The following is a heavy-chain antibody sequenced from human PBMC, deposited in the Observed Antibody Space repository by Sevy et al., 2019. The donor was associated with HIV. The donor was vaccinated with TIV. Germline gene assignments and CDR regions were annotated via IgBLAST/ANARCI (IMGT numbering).Heavy chain of an antibody. D-gene: IGHD6-19*01. Sequence: KQSQTLSLTCATSGFNFNNTWMSWVRQAPGKGLEWVGRVKSEVDGGTRDYAAPVRGRFTMSRDDSRSTLYLQMDTLTSEDTAVYYCTTGGGSITVAGTPFDYWGQGTQVTVSS. CDR3: TTGGGSITVAGTPFDY. CDR1: GFNFNNTW. J-gene: IGHJ4*02. V-gene: IGHV3-15*01. CDR2: VKSEVDGGTR.